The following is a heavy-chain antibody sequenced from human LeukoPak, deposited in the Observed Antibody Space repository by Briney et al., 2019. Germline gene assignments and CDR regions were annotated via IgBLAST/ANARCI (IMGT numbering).Heavy chain of an antibody. D-gene: IGHD2-2*01. CDR1: GFTFSIYA. CDR3: AKDRGDCSSTSCYLSD. Sequence: GGSLRLSCAPSGFTFSIYAMTWVRLAPGKGLEWVSAISTTDGGAYYADSVKGRFTISRDNSKNTLYLQMNSVRAEDTAVYSCAKDRGDCSSTSCYLSDWGQGTLVTVSS. J-gene: IGHJ4*02. CDR2: ISTTDGGA. V-gene: IGHV3-23*01.